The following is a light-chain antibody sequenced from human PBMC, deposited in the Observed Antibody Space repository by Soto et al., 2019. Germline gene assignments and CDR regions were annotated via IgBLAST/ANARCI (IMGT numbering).Light chain of an antibody. V-gene: IGKV3-20*01. CDR3: QQYGSSPYT. Sequence: EIVLTQSPGTLSLSPRERATLSCRASQSVSSSYLAWYQQKPGQAPRLLIYGASSRATGIPDRFSGSGSGTDFTLTISRLEPEDFAVYYCQQYGSSPYTFVQGTQLEL. CDR1: QSVSSSY. CDR2: GAS. J-gene: IGKJ2*01.